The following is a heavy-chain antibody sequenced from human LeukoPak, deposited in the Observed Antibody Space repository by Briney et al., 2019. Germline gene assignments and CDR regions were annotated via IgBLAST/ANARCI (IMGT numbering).Heavy chain of an antibody. CDR3: ARSLVGATVYYFDY. CDR2: IYYSGST. D-gene: IGHD1-26*01. V-gene: IGHV4-59*01. Sequence: SETLSLTCTVSGGSISSYYWSWIRQPPGQGLEWIGYIYYSGSTNYNPSLKSRVTISVDTSKNKFSLKLSSVTAADTAVYYCARSLVGATVYYFDYWGQGTLVTVSS. CDR1: GGSISSYY. J-gene: IGHJ4*02.